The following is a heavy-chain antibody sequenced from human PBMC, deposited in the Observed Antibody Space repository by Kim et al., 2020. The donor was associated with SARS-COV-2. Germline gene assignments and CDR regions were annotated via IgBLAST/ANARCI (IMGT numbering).Heavy chain of an antibody. J-gene: IGHJ6*02. V-gene: IGHV1-24*01. Sequence: ASVKVSCKVSGYTLTELSMHWVRQAPGKGLEWMGGFDPEDGETIYAQKFQGRVIMTEDTSTDTAYMELSSLRSEDTAVYYCATLRQYSSSWYEYYYYGMDVWGQGTTVTVSS. D-gene: IGHD6-13*01. CDR3: ATLRQYSSSWYEYYYYGMDV. CDR1: GYTLTELS. CDR2: FDPEDGET.